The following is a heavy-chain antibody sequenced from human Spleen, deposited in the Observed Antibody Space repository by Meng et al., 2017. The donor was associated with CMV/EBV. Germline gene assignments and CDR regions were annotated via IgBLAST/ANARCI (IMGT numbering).Heavy chain of an antibody. CDR2: INWNGGST. J-gene: IGHJ4*02. D-gene: IGHD1-26*01. V-gene: IGHV3-20*04. Sequence: GGSLRLSCAASGFTFDDYGMSWVRQAPGKGLEWVSGINWNGGSTGYADSVKGRFTIARDNAKNSLYLQMNSLRADDTAVYYCVKGGTQDLDYWGQGTLVTVSS. CDR3: VKGGTQDLDY. CDR1: GFTFDDYG.